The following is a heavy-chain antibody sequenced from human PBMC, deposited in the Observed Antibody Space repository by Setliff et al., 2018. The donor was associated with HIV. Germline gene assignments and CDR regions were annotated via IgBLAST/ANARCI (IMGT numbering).Heavy chain of an antibody. V-gene: IGHV3-15*01. D-gene: IGHD3-10*01. CDR3: TTTLSLWFGAPFDY. Sequence: GGSLRLSCAASGFTFSNAWMSWVRQAPGKGLKWVGRIKSKTDGGTTDYAAPVKGRFTISRDDSKNTLYLQMNSLKTEDTAVYYCTTTLSLWFGAPFDYWGQGTLVTVSS. J-gene: IGHJ4*02. CDR2: IKSKTDGGTT. CDR1: GFTFSNAW.